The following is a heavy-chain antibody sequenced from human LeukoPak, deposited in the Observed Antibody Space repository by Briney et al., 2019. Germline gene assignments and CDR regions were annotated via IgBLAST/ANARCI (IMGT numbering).Heavy chain of an antibody. Sequence: SETLSLTCTVCGGSLSSGGYYWSWVRRHPGRGLGLVGYIYYSGSLYYNPSLKSRVTISVDTSKNQFSLKLSSVTAADTAVYYCARDPIDMASSGSGYDKDYYYYGMDVWGQGTTVTVSS. CDR2: IYYSGSL. V-gene: IGHV4-31*03. D-gene: IGHD5-12*01. CDR3: ARDPIDMASSGSGYDKDYYYYGMDV. CDR1: GGSLSSGGYY. J-gene: IGHJ6*02.